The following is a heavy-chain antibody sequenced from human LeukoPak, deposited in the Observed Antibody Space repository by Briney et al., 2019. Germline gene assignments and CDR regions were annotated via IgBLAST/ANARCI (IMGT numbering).Heavy chain of an antibody. J-gene: IGHJ3*02. Sequence: GASVKVSCKASGYTFTSYGISWVRQAPGQGLEWMGWISAYNGNTNYAQKLQGRVTMTTDTSTSTAYMELRSLRPDDTAVYYCVVVVVPAALWDAFDIWGQGTMVTVSS. CDR3: VVVVVPAALWDAFDI. D-gene: IGHD2-2*01. CDR1: GYTFTSYG. V-gene: IGHV1-18*01. CDR2: ISAYNGNT.